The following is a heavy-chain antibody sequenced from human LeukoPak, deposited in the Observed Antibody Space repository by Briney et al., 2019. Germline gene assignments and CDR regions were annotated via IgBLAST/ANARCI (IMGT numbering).Heavy chain of an antibody. V-gene: IGHV4-31*03. CDR1: GDSISSGGYY. D-gene: IGHD4-17*01. Sequence: SSETLSLTCTVSGDSISSGGYYWSWIRQHPGKGLEWIGYIYYSGTTYYNPSLKSRVTISVDTSKNQFSLKLSSVTAADTAVYYCARGVRSTSDGDSPGDYWGQGTLVTVSS. J-gene: IGHJ4*02. CDR2: IYYSGTT. CDR3: ARGVRSTSDGDSPGDY.